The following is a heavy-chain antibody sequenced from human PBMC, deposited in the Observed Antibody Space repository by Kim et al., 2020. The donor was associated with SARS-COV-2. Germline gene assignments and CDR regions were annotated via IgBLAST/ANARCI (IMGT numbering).Heavy chain of an antibody. CDR1: GVTFSSYA. Sequence: SVKVSCKASGVTFSSYAISWVRQAPGQGLEWMGGIIPIFGTANYAQKFQGRVTITADESTSTAYMELSSLRSEDTAVYYCASSRGYCSSTSCYTPYYYYYGMDVWGQGTTVTVSS. J-gene: IGHJ6*02. V-gene: IGHV1-69*13. CDR3: ASSRGYCSSTSCYTPYYYYYGMDV. D-gene: IGHD2-2*02. CDR2: IIPIFGTA.